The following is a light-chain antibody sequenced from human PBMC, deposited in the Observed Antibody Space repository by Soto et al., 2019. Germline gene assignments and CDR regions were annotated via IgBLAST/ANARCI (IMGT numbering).Light chain of an antibody. J-gene: IGLJ1*01. V-gene: IGLV2-11*01. CDR3: CSYAGSYTFV. CDR1: SSDVGDYNY. CDR2: DVT. Sequence: QSVLTQPRSVSGSPGQSVTISCTGTSSDVGDYNYVSWYQQHPDKAPKLMIYDVTKRPSGVPDRFSGSKSDNTASLTISGLQAEDEANYYCCSYAGSYTFVFGTGTKVTVL.